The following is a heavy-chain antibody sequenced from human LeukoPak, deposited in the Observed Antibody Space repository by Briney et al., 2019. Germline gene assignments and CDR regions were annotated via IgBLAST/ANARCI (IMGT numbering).Heavy chain of an antibody. V-gene: IGHV4-59*08. CDR2: IYYSGST. CDR1: GGSISTYY. D-gene: IGHD6-13*01. CDR3: ARQSSSSWYYFDY. Sequence: SETLSLTCTVSGGSISTYYRTWIRQPPGKGLEWIGYIYYSGSTNYNPSLKSRVTISVDTSKNQFSLKLSSVTAADTAVYYCARQSSSSWYYFDYWGQGTLVTVSS. J-gene: IGHJ4*02.